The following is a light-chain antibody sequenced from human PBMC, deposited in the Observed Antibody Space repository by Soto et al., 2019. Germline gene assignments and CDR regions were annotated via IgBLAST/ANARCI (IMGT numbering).Light chain of an antibody. CDR3: ASYTSSSTLE. J-gene: IGLJ3*02. Sequence: QSVLTQPASVSGSPGQSITISCTGTSSDVGGYNYVSWYQCHPGKAPKVMIYGVNNRPSGVPNRFSGSKSGNTASLTISGLQAEDEAHYYCASYTSSSTLEFGGGTKLTVL. CDR1: SSDVGGYNY. CDR2: GVN. V-gene: IGLV2-14*01.